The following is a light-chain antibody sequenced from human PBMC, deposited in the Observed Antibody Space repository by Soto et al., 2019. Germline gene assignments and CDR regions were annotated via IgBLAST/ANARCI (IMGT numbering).Light chain of an antibody. CDR1: QSLVHSDGNTY. CDR3: LQGTHWPWT. Sequence: DVVMTQSPLSLPVNLGQPASISCRSSQSLVHSDGNTYMNWFQQRPGQSPRRLIYRVSNQDSGGRDKLSGRGSGSDFTLNISRVETEDVGVYYCLQGTHWPWTFGHRTKVEIK. CDR2: RVS. V-gene: IGKV2-30*02. J-gene: IGKJ1*01.